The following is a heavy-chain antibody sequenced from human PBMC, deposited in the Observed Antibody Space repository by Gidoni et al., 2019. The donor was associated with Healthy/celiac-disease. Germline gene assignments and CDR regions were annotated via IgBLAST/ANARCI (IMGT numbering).Heavy chain of an antibody. D-gene: IGHD1-26*01. V-gene: IGHV3-33*01. CDR3: ARDPPSGSYDY. CDR1: GFTFSSYG. CDR2: IWYDGSNK. Sequence: QVQLVESGGGVVQPGRSLRLSCAASGFTFSSYGMHWVRQAPGKGLEWVAVIWYDGSNKYYADSVKGRFTISRDNSKNTLYLQMNSLRAEDTAVYYCARDPPSGSYDYWGQGTLVTVSS. J-gene: IGHJ4*02.